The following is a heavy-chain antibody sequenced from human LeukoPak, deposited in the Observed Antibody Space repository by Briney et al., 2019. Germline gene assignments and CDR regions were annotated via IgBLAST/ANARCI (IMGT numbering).Heavy chain of an antibody. V-gene: IGHV1-58*02. J-gene: IGHJ4*02. D-gene: IGHD3-22*01. CDR1: GFTFTRSA. Sequence: ASVKVSCKASGFTFTRSAMQWVRQARGQRLAWIGCIVVGSGNTNYVQKFQERVTISRDMSTSTAYMELSSLRSEDTAVYYCAALVDYYDSSGYYVDYWGQGTLVTVSS. CDR2: IVVGSGNT. CDR3: AALVDYYDSSGYYVDY.